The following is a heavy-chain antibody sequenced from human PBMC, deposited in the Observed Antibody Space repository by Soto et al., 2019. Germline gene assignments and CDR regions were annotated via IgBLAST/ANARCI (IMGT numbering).Heavy chain of an antibody. CDR2: IGPASGAT. CDR1: GYTFTGHY. D-gene: IGHD1-26*01. V-gene: IGHV1-2*02. J-gene: IGHJ4*02. CDR3: GRGRSGQIVVFY. Sequence: GASVKVSCKASGYTFTGHYIHWVRQAPEQGPEWMGEIGPASGATRYAQRFQGRVTMTRDMSITTVYMELNNLRPDDTAVYYCGRGRSGQIVVFYWGQGTPVTSPQ.